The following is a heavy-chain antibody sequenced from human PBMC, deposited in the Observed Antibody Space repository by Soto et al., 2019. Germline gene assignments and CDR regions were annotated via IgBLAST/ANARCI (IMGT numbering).Heavy chain of an antibody. D-gene: IGHD1-7*01. CDR2: TYYRSRWYN. J-gene: IGHJ6*03. CDR3: AGTTSHQWYYMYV. V-gene: IGHV6-1*01. CDR1: GDSVSSNSAA. Sequence: QVPLQESGPGLVKPSQTLSLTCAISGDSVSSNSAAWNWIRLSPSRGLEWLARTYYRSRWYNDYAVSVRSRITVNPDTSKNQFSLQLTSVTHEDTAVYYCAGTTSHQWYYMYVWGKGTTVTVSS.